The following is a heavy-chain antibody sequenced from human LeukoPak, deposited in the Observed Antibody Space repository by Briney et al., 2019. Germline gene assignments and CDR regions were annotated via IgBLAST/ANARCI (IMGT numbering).Heavy chain of an antibody. J-gene: IGHJ2*01. CDR2: IRTAGEI. Sequence: PGGSLRLSCAASGFTFSCYDMHWVRQATGKGLEWVSAIRTAGEIYYPGSVKGRFTISRENAKNSLYLQLNSLRAGDTAVYYCARAAYSSTWYSRYFDLWGRGTLVTVSS. CDR3: ARAAYSSTWYSRYFDL. V-gene: IGHV3-13*01. D-gene: IGHD6-13*01. CDR1: GFTFSCYD.